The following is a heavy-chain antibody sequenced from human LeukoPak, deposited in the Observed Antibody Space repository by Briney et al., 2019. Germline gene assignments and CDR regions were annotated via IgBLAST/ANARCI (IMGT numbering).Heavy chain of an antibody. CDR2: MNPNSGNT. Sequence: ASVKVSCKASGYTFTSYDINWVRQATGQGLEWMGWMNPNSGNTGYAQKFQGRVTMTRNTSISTAYMGLSSLRSEDTAVYYCARSDYGFGDAFDIWGQGAMVTVSS. CDR3: ARSDYGFGDAFDI. J-gene: IGHJ3*02. V-gene: IGHV1-8*01. CDR1: GYTFTSYD. D-gene: IGHD4-17*01.